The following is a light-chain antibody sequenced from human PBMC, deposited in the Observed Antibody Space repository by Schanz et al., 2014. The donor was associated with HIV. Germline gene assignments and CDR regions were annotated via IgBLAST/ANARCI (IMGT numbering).Light chain of an antibody. CDR1: SGYNNYK. J-gene: IGLJ2*01. Sequence: QPVLTQPPSASTSLGASVTLTCTVSSGYNNYKVDWCQQRPGKGPRFVMRVGTGGIVGSKGDGIPDRFSALGSGRNRSLAIKNIQEEDESDYHCAADHGSGSDFVVVFGGGTKLTVL. CDR2: VGTGGIVG. V-gene: IGLV9-49*01. CDR3: AADHGSGSDFVVV.